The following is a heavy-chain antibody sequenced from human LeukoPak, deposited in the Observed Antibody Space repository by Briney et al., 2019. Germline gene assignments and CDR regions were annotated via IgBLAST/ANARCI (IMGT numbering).Heavy chain of an antibody. D-gene: IGHD6-6*01. Sequence: SETLSLTCTVSGGSINNYWWSWIRQPPGKGLEWIGYIYYTGSTNYNPSLKSRVTMSVDTSKIQFSLKLSSVTTADTAVYFCARDPSEYSSSSDAFDIWGQGTMVTVSS. CDR1: GGSINNYW. CDR2: IYYTGST. V-gene: IGHV4-59*01. CDR3: ARDPSEYSSSSDAFDI. J-gene: IGHJ3*02.